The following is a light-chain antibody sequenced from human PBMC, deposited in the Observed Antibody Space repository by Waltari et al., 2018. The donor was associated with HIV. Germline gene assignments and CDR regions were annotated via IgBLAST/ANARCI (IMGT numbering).Light chain of an antibody. CDR1: SSDVGGYTY. Sequence: QSALTQPASVSGSPGQSIPISCTGTSSDVGGYTYVSWYQQYPGKAPQPMIYEVSNRPAGVSNRFSGSKSGNTASLTISGLQAEDEADYYCSSYTSSSTLVFGGGSKLTVL. CDR2: EVS. V-gene: IGLV2-14*01. J-gene: IGLJ2*01. CDR3: SSYTSSSTLV.